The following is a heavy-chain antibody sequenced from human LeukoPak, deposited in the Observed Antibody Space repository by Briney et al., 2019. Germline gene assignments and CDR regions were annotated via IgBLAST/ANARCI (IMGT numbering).Heavy chain of an antibody. J-gene: IGHJ3*02. CDR3: ARHGSGWYGGNDAFDI. D-gene: IGHD6-19*01. CDR1: GGSISSYY. CDR2: IYYSGST. Sequence: SETLSLTCTVSGGSISSYYWSWIRQPPGKGLEWIGYIYYSGSTNYNPSLKSRVTISVDTSKNQFSLKLSSVTAADTAVYYCARHGSGWYGGNDAFDIWGQGTMVTVSS. V-gene: IGHV4-59*08.